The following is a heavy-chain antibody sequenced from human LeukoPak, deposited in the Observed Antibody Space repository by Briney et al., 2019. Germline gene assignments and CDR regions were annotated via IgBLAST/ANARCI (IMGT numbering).Heavy chain of an antibody. J-gene: IGHJ5*02. V-gene: IGHV1-18*04. CDR3: ARDGCSYGNCYGNTRYNWFDP. D-gene: IGHD5-18*01. CDR2: ISTDSGNT. Sequence: ASVKVSCKASGYSFSRYGISWVRQAPEKGLEWLGWISTDSGNTNYPQKFQARVTLTTDTSTTTAYMELRSLRPDDTAVYFCARDGCSYGNCYGNTRYNWFDPWGQGTLVIVSS. CDR1: GYSFSRYG.